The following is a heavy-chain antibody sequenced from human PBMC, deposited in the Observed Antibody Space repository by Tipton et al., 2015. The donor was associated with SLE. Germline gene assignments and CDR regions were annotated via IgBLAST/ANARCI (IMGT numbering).Heavy chain of an antibody. J-gene: IGHJ4*02. CDR3: ARVAYDFWSGYSYYFDY. D-gene: IGHD3-3*01. V-gene: IGHV4-59*11. Sequence: TLSLTCTVSGGSISSHYWSWIRQPPGKGLEWIGYIYYSGSTNYNPSLKSRVTISVDMSKNQFSLKLSSVTVADTAVYYCARVAYDFWSGYSYYFDYRGQGTLVTVSS. CDR1: GGSISSHY. CDR2: IYYSGST.